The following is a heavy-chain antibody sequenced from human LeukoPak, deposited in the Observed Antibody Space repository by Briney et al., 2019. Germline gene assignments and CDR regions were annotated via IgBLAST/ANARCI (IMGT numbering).Heavy chain of an antibody. CDR1: GFTVSSNY. J-gene: IGHJ5*02. CDR3: ARDTPFGADWFDP. D-gene: IGHD3-3*01. Sequence: GGSLRLSCAASGFTVSSNYMSWVRQAPGKGLEWVSVIYSGGSTYYADSVKGRFTISRDNSKNTLYLQMNSLRAEDTAVYYCARDTPFGADWFDPWGQGTLVTVSS. V-gene: IGHV3-66*01. CDR2: IYSGGST.